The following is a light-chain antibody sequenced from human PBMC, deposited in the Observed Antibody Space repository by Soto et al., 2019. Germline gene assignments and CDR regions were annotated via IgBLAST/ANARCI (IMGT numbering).Light chain of an antibody. CDR2: GAS. Sequence: EIVLTQSPGTLSLSPGERATLSCRASQSVSSSFLAWYQQKPGQAPRLLIYGASSRATGIPDRYSGGGSGTDFTLTISRLEPEDFAVYYCQQYGRSQGTFGQGTKVDIK. CDR3: QQYGRSQGT. CDR1: QSVSSSF. V-gene: IGKV3-20*01. J-gene: IGKJ1*01.